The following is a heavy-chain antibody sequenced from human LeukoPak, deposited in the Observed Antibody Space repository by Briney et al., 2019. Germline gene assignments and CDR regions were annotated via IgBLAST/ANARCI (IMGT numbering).Heavy chain of an antibody. CDR1: GGSISSGDYY. D-gene: IGHD3-3*01. CDR2: IYYSGST. J-gene: IGHJ2*01. V-gene: IGHV4-30-4*01. CDR3: ARVYYDFWSGYSARYFDL. Sequence: PSETLSLTCTVSGGSISSGDYYWSWIRQPPGKGLEWIGYIYYSGSTYYNPSLKSRVTIPVDTSKNQFSLKLSSVTAADTAVYYCARVYYDFWSGYSARYFDLWGRGTLVTVSS.